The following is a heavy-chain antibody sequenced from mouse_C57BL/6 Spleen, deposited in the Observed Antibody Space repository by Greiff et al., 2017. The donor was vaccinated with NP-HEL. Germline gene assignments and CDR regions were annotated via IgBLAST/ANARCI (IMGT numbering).Heavy chain of an antibody. V-gene: IGHV1-59*01. CDR2: IDPSDSYT. Sequence: VQLQQPGAELVRPGTSVKLSCKASGYTFTSYWMHWVKQRPGQGLEWIGVIDPSDSYTNYNQKFKGKATLTVDTSSSTAYMQLSSLTSEDSAVYYCARGGGMVTHYYAMDYWGQGTSVTVSS. CDR3: ARGGGMVTHYYAMDY. CDR1: GYTFTSYW. D-gene: IGHD2-2*01. J-gene: IGHJ4*01.